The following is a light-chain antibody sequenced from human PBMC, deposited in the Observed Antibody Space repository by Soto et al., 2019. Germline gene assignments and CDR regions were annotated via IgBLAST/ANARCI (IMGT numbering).Light chain of an antibody. CDR2: DAS. V-gene: IGKV3-11*01. CDR3: QQRTDWPL. Sequence: EIVLTQSPATLSVSPGERASLSCRASQSISTYLAWYQHKPGQAPRLLIYDASNRATGIPARFSGSGSGTDFTLTISSLEPEDFAVYYCQQRTDWPLFGPGTKVEMK. CDR1: QSISTY. J-gene: IGKJ3*01.